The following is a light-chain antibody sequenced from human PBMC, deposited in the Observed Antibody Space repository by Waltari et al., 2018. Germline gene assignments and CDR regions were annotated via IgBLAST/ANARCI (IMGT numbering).Light chain of an antibody. CDR1: ALSKNN. CDR3: YSTDFSGHDRV. CDR2: EDI. Sequence: SSELTQPPSVSVAPGQTTRTTCSGDALSKNNTYGYQQKSGQAPVLVINEDIKRPTGIPERFSGSSSGTTATLTISGAHVDDEADYYCYSTDFSGHDRVFGGGTKLTIL. J-gene: IGLJ3*02. V-gene: IGLV3-10*01.